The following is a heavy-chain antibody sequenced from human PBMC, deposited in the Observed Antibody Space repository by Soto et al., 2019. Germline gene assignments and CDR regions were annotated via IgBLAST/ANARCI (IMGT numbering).Heavy chain of an antibody. CDR1: GGSISSSNW. V-gene: IGHV4-4*02. CDR3: ARGDFWSGKESRNYGMDV. D-gene: IGHD3-3*01. J-gene: IGHJ6*02. CDR2: IYHSGST. Sequence: QVQLQESGPGLVKPSGTLSLTCAVSGGSISSSNWWSWVRQPPGKGLEWIGEIYHSGSTNYNPSLKSRVTTSVDKSKNQFSLKLSSVTAADTAVYYCARGDFWSGKESRNYGMDVWGQGTTVTVSS.